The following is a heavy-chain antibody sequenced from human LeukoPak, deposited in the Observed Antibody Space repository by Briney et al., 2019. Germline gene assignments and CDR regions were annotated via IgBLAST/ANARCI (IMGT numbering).Heavy chain of an antibody. Sequence: SVTVSFKASGGTFIIYAISWVRQAPGQGLEWMGGIIPIFGTANYAQKFQGRVTITADKSTSTAYMELSSLRSEDTAVYYCARDRGYSGYDPFDYWGQGTLVTVSS. V-gene: IGHV1-69*06. D-gene: IGHD5-12*01. J-gene: IGHJ4*02. CDR2: IIPIFGTA. CDR3: ARDRGYSGYDPFDY. CDR1: GGTFIIYA.